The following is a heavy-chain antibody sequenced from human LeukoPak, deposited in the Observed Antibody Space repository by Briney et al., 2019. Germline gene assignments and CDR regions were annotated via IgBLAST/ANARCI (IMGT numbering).Heavy chain of an antibody. J-gene: IGHJ4*02. D-gene: IGHD2/OR15-2a*01. V-gene: IGHV4-59*08. Sequence: SETLSLTCTVSGVSISSYYWTWIRQPPGKGLEWIASINYSGSTNYDASLKSRVTISVDTSKNQFSLKLSSVTAADAAVYYCASNSPANDYWGQGTLVTVSS. CDR1: GVSISSYY. CDR2: INYSGST. CDR3: ASNSPANDY.